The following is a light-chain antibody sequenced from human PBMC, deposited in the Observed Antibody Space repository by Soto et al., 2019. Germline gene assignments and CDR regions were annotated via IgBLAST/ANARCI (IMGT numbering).Light chain of an antibody. CDR3: QQRIT. J-gene: IGKJ1*01. V-gene: IGKV3-11*01. Sequence: EIVLTQSPATLSLSPGEIATLSCRASQSVSGFLAWYQQKPGQAPRLLIYDVSDRATGIPARFSGSGSGTDFTLTISSLEPEDFAVYYCQQRITFGQGTKVDIK. CDR2: DVS. CDR1: QSVSGF.